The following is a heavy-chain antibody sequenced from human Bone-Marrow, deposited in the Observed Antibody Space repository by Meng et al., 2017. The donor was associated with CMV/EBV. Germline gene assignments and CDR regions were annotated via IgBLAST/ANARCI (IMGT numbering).Heavy chain of an antibody. Sequence: GSLRLSCAVYGGSFSGYYWSWIRQPPGKGLEWIGEINHSGSTNYNPSLKSRVTISVDTSKNQFSLKLSSVTAADTAVYYCARAHPPAPSGIHDYWGQGTLVTVSS. J-gene: IGHJ4*02. CDR3: ARAHPPAPSGIHDY. CDR2: INHSGST. D-gene: IGHD3-3*02. CDR1: GGSFSGYY. V-gene: IGHV4-34*01.